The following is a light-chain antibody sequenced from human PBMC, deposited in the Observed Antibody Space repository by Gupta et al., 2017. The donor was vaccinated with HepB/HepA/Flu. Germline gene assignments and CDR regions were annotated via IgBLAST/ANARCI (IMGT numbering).Light chain of an antibody. Sequence: IVMTQSPLSLPVTPGEPATISCRSSQSPLHSTGYNYLDWYLQKPGQSPQLLIYRGSTRACRVPDRCSGSGSGTVFTLNISRVEAEYVGVYYCQQALRTPRTFGQGTKVEI. CDR3: QQALRTPRT. V-gene: IGKV2-28*01. CDR2: RGS. CDR1: QSPLHSTGYNY. J-gene: IGKJ1*01.